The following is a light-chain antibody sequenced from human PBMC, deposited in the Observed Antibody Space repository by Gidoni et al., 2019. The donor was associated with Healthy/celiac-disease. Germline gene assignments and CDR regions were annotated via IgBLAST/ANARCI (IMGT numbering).Light chain of an antibody. CDR3: QQYDNLPI. Sequence: DLQMTQSPSSLSASVGDRVTITCQASQDISNYINWYQQKPGKAPKLLIYDASNLETGVPSRFSGSGSGTDFTFTISSLQPEDIATYYCQQYDNLPIFGPGTKVDIK. V-gene: IGKV1-33*01. CDR1: QDISNY. J-gene: IGKJ3*01. CDR2: DAS.